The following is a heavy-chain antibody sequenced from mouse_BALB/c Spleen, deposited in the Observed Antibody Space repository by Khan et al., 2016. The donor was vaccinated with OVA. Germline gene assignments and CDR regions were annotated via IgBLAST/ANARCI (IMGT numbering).Heavy chain of an antibody. V-gene: IGHV3-2*02. CDR2: ISYSGST. J-gene: IGHJ4*01. Sequence: EVQLQESGPGLVKPSQSLSLTCTVTGYSITSNYAWSWIRQFPGNKLEWMGNISYSGSTTYNPTPKSRISITRDTSENQSCLQLNSVTTEDTATXYCARPNCDGYALDYWGQGTSVTVSS. CDR1: GYSITSNYA. CDR3: ARPNCDGYALDY.